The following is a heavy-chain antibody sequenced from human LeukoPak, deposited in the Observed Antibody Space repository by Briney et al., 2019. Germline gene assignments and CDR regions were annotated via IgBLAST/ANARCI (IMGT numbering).Heavy chain of an antibody. D-gene: IGHD3-10*01. J-gene: IGHJ4*02. CDR2: ISTTSDSA. Sequence: PGGSLRLSCAASGFTFSSYVMTWVRQAPGKGLEWVSSISTTSDSAYYADFVKGRFTISRDNSKNSLYLQMNSLRAEDTAVYYCAKLPGGYYVSGSYRDYWGQGTLVTVSS. CDR1: GFTFSSYV. CDR3: AKLPGGYYVSGSYRDY. V-gene: IGHV3-23*01.